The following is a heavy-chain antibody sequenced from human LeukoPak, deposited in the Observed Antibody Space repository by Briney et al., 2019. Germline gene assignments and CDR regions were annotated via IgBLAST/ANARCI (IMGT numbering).Heavy chain of an antibody. D-gene: IGHD3-10*01. Sequence: GGSLRLSCAASGFTFSSYSMNWVRQAPGKGLEWVSSISSSSSYIYYADSVKGRFTISRDNAKNSLYLQMNSLRAEDTAVYYCARDSYGSGSYYKASFDYWGQGTLVTVSS. CDR3: ARDSYGSGSYYKASFDY. V-gene: IGHV3-21*01. CDR1: GFTFSSYS. J-gene: IGHJ4*02. CDR2: ISSSSSYI.